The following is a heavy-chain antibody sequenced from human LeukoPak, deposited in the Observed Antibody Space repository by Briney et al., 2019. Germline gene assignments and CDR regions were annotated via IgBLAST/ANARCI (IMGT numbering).Heavy chain of an antibody. CDR1: GYTFTSYY. Sequence: EASVKVSCKASGYTFTSYYMHWVRQAPGQGLEWMGWINPNSGGTNYAQKFQGRVTMTRDTSISTAYMELSRLRSDDTAVYYCASAYCGGDCYHFDYWGQGTLVTVSS. CDR2: INPNSGGT. J-gene: IGHJ4*02. CDR3: ASAYCGGDCYHFDY. V-gene: IGHV1-2*02. D-gene: IGHD2-21*02.